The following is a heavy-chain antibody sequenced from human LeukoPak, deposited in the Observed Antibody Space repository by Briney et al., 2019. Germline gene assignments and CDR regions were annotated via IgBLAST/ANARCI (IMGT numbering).Heavy chain of an antibody. J-gene: IGHJ6*02. CDR1: GFTVSSNY. CDR3: ARKNPLPVASMDV. D-gene: IGHD6-19*01. V-gene: IGHV3-66*01. Sequence: GGSLRLSCAASGFTVSSNYMSWVRQAPGKGLEWVSVFYSGGTTYYTDSVKGRFTISRDNSKNTVYPQMNSLRVEDTAVYYCARKNPLPVASMDVWGQGTTVTVSS. CDR2: FYSGGTT.